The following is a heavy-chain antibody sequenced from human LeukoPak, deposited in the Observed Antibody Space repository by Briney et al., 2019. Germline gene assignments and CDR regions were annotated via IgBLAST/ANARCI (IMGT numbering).Heavy chain of an antibody. CDR2: INDNGAST. V-gene: IGHV3-23*01. D-gene: IGHD3-16*01. Sequence: GGSLRLSCAASGFTFSSYAMSWVRQAPGKGLKWVSTINDNGASTYYADSVKGRFTISRGNSYNTVSLQMNSLRDEDTGVYYCAKGLRTGVGPYMGYHYYMDVWGKGATVTVSS. CDR3: AKGLRTGVGPYMGYHYYMDV. CDR1: GFTFSSYA. J-gene: IGHJ6*03.